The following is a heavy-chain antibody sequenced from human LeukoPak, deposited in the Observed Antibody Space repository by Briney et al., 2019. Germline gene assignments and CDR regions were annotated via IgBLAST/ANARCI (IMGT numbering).Heavy chain of an antibody. CDR1: ADSISPYY. CDR3: AREYSGFEY. J-gene: IGHJ4*02. Sequence: PSETLSLTCTVSADSISPYYWHWIRQPPGKGLEWIGYINYSVTTDYNPSLKSRVTISVDPSKKQPFLRLRPITASDTAVYYCAREYSGFEYWGQGTLVTVSS. CDR2: INYSVTT. V-gene: IGHV4-59*01. D-gene: IGHD5-12*01.